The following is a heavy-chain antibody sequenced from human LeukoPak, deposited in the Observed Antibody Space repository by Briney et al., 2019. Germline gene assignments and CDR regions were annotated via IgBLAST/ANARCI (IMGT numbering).Heavy chain of an antibody. CDR2: ISSSSSTI. D-gene: IGHD5-18*01. CDR1: GFTFSSYE. V-gene: IGHV3-48*03. J-gene: IGHJ4*02. Sequence: PGGSLRLSCAASGFTFSSYEMNWVRQAPGKGLEWVSYISSSSSTIYYADSVKGRFTISRDNAKNSLYLQMNSLRAEDTAVYYCARGYSYDPSDYWGQGTLVTVSS. CDR3: ARGYSYDPSDY.